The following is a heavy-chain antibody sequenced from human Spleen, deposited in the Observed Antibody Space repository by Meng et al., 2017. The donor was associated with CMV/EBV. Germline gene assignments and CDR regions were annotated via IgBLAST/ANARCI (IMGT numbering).Heavy chain of an antibody. CDR1: GYTFTSYD. CDR2: MNPNSGNT. Sequence: SCKASGYTFTSYDINWVRQATGQGLEWMGWMNPNSGNTGYAQRFQGRVSMTRNTSISTAYMELSSLRSEDTAVYYCARAYGSGRFDPWGQGTLVTVSS. V-gene: IGHV1-8*01. CDR3: ARAYGSGRFDP. D-gene: IGHD3-10*01. J-gene: IGHJ5*02.